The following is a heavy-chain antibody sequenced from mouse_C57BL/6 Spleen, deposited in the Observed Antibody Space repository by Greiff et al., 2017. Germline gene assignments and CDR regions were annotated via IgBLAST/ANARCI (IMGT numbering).Heavy chain of an antibody. V-gene: IGHV1-85*01. Sequence: VQLQESGPELVRPGASVKLSCKASGYTFTSYDINWVKQRPGQGLEWIGWIYPGDGSTKYNEKFQGKATLTVDTSSSTAYLELLSLTSEDAAVYVCARGGAGVAYYFDYWGQGTTLTVAS. D-gene: IGHD1-1*01. CDR2: IYPGDGST. J-gene: IGHJ2*01. CDR3: ARGGAGVAYYFDY. CDR1: GYTFTSYD.